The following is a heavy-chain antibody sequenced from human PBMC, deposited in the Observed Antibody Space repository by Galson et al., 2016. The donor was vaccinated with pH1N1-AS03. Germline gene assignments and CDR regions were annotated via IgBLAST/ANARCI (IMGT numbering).Heavy chain of an antibody. V-gene: IGHV3-23*01. CDR1: GFNFRKFA. Sequence: SLRLSCAPSGFNFRKFAMAWVRQAPGQGLEWISAISGSGETTKSADAVKGRFIVSRDNYKDTLYLQMSILSVEDTAIYYCAKFGGGGWFLITQYDCWGQGTLVTVSS. CDR2: ISGSGETT. D-gene: IGHD4-23*01. CDR3: AKFGGGGWFLITQYDC. J-gene: IGHJ4*02.